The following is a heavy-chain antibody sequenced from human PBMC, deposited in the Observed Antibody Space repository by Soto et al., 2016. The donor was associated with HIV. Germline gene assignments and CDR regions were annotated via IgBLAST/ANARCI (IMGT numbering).Heavy chain of an antibody. D-gene: IGHD3-3*01. CDR2: INSDGSNT. J-gene: IGHJ4*02. CDR3: ARDRSFWSGSLYY. Sequence: EVQLVESGGGLVQPGGSLRLSCAASGFNFSSYWMHWVRQAPGKGLMWVSRINSDGSNTRYADSVKGRFTIPRDNAKNTLYLQMNSLRADDTAVYYCARDRSFWSGSLYYWGQGTLVTVSS. CDR1: GFNFSSYW. V-gene: IGHV3-74*01.